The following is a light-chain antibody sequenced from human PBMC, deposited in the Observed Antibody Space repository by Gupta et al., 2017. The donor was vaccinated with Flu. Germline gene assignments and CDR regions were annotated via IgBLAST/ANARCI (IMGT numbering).Light chain of an antibody. CDR3: QSYDSNLSGYV. CDR2: GNS. J-gene: IGLJ1*01. V-gene: IGLV1-40*01. Sequence: QSVLTQPPSVSGAPGQRVTISCTGSSSNIGAAYDVYWYQQLPGTAPKLLIYGNSNRPSGVPDRFSVSKSGTSASLAITGLQPEDEADYYCQSYDSNLSGYVFGTGTKVTVL. CDR1: SSNIGAAYD.